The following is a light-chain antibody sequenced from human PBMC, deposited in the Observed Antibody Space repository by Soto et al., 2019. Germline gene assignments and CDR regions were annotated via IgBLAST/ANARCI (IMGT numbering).Light chain of an antibody. V-gene: IGKV3D-20*02. J-gene: IGKJ4*01. CDR3: QQRSNWPLT. Sequence: EIVLTQSPGTLSLSPGERVTLSCRASQSISNNHLAWYQQKPGQAPRLLIHGTSNRATGIPARFIGSGSGTDFTLTISSLEPEDFAVYYCQQRSNWPLTFGGGTKVDIK. CDR2: GTS. CDR1: QSISNNH.